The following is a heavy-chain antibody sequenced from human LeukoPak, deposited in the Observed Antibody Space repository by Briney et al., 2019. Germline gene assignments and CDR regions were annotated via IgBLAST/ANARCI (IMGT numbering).Heavy chain of an antibody. CDR2: INPNSGGA. CDR1: GYTFTGYY. J-gene: IGHJ5*02. V-gene: IGHV1-2*02. D-gene: IGHD2-15*01. Sequence: GSVKVSCKASGYTFTGYYMHWVRQAPGQGLEWMGWINPNSGGANYAQKFQGRVTMTRDTSISTAYMELSRLRSDDTAVYYCAKGPPRIVVVVAAANWFDPWGQGTLVTVSS. CDR3: AKGPPRIVVVVAAANWFDP.